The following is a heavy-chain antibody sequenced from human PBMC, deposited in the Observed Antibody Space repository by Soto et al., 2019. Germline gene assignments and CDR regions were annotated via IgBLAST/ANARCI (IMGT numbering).Heavy chain of an antibody. CDR2: ISGDGSKK. CDR3: EKVGDVYNSCLDY. J-gene: IGHJ4*01. CDR1: GFTLSSYG. V-gene: IGHV3-30*18. Sequence: QVQLVESGGGVVQPGRSLRLSCAAAGFTLSSYGMHWVRQAPGKGLGWVAVISGDGSKKYYADSVKGRFSISRDNPKNTLSLLINILSVEDTAVYYCEKVGDVYNSCLDYWGDGTLVTDSS. D-gene: IGHD1-26*01.